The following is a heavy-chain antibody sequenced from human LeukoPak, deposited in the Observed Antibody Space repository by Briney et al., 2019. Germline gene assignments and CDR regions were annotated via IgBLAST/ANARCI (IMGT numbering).Heavy chain of an antibody. J-gene: IGHJ4*02. V-gene: IGHV3-64*01. D-gene: IGHD3-22*01. CDR3: ARDHYYDSSGYWNVPPLPLFDY. Sequence: QTGGSLRLSCAASGFTFSSYTIHWVRQAPGKGLEYVSAISSNGGSTYYANSVKGRFTISRDNSKNTLYLQMGSLRAEDMAVYYCARDHYYDSSGYWNVPPLPLFDYWGQGTLVTVSS. CDR1: GFTFSSYT. CDR2: ISSNGGST.